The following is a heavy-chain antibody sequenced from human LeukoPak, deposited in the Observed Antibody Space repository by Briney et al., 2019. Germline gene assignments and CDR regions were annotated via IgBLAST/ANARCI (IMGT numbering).Heavy chain of an antibody. CDR2: IYYSGST. CDR3: ASLSGLRFLEWSHQAGNAFDI. J-gene: IGHJ3*02. Sequence: PSETLSLTCTVSGGSISSSSYYWGWIRQPPGKGLEWIGSIYYSGSTYYNPSLKSRVTISVDTSKNQFSLKLSSVTAADTAVYYCASLSGLRFLEWSHQAGNAFDIWGQGTMVTVSS. V-gene: IGHV4-39*01. D-gene: IGHD3-3*01. CDR1: GGSISSSSYY.